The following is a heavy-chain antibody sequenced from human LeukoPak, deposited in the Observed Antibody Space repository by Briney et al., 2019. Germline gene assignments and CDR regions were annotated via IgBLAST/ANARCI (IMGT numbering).Heavy chain of an antibody. Sequence: AASVKVSCKVSGYTLTELSMHWVRQAPGKGLEWMGGFDPEHGETIYEQRFQGRVTMTEDTSTNTAYMELSSLRSEDTAIYYCATYFDTTGPWGQGTLVTVSS. V-gene: IGHV1-24*01. CDR3: ATYFDTTGP. D-gene: IGHD3-22*01. CDR2: FDPEHGET. CDR1: GYTLTELS. J-gene: IGHJ5*02.